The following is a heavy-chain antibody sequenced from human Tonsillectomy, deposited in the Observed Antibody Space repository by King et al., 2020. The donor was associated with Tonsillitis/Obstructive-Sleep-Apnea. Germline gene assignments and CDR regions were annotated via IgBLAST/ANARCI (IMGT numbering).Heavy chain of an antibody. V-gene: IGHV1-2*06. Sequence: LVQSGAEVKKPGASVKVSCKASGYTFTGYYMHWVRQAPGQGLEWMGRINPNSGGTNYAQKFQGRVTMTRDTSISTAYMELSRLRSDDTAVYYCAGGYCTGGVCYNGAFDIWGQGTMVTVSA. CDR3: AGGYCTGGVCYNGAFDI. J-gene: IGHJ3*02. CDR1: GYTFTGYY. D-gene: IGHD2-8*02. CDR2: INPNSGGT.